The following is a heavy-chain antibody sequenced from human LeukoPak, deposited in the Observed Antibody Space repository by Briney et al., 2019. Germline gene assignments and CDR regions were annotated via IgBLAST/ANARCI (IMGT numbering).Heavy chain of an antibody. Sequence: SESLSLTCSVSGGSISSYYWSWIRQPAGKGLEWIGRIYSSGSTNYSPSLKSRVTMSLDTPKDQFSLKLSPVTAADTAVYYCAREGQLVLGSREYWGQGTLVTVSS. V-gene: IGHV4-4*07. CDR3: AREGQLVLGSREY. J-gene: IGHJ4*02. CDR2: IYSSGST. CDR1: GGSISSYY. D-gene: IGHD6-6*01.